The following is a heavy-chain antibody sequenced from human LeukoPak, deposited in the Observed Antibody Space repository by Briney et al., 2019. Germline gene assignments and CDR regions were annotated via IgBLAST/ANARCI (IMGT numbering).Heavy chain of an antibody. CDR3: AKVGYGDYGAFDI. V-gene: IGHV3-9*03. J-gene: IGHJ3*02. CDR2: ISWNSGSI. D-gene: IGHD4-17*01. CDR1: GFTFDDYA. Sequence: PGRSLRLSCAASGFTFDDYAMHWVRQAPGKGLEWVSGISWNSGSIGYAGSVKGRFTISRDNAKNSLYLQMNSLRAEDMALYYCAKVGYGDYGAFDIWGQGTMVTVSS.